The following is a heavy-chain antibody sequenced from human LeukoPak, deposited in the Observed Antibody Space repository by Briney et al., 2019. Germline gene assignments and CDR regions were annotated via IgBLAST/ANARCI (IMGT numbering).Heavy chain of an antibody. CDR3: ARAYDSSWHNFDY. V-gene: IGHV3-30-3*01. J-gene: IGHJ4*02. Sequence: GGSLRLSCAASGFALSSFTMHWVRHTPGKGLEWVAVISYDESQKWYADSVKGRFTISRDISKNTLFLEMDSLRGEDTAVYYCARAYDSSWHNFDYWGQGSLVTVSS. CDR2: ISYDESQK. D-gene: IGHD6-13*01. CDR1: GFALSSFT.